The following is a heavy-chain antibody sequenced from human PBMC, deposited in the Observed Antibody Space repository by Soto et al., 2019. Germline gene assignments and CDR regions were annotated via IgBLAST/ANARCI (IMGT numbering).Heavy chain of an antibody. D-gene: IGHD2-8*01. CDR3: ARGIVLLVYAISWFDF. CDR2: INAGNGNT. Sequence: ASVKFSCKASVYTFTSYAIHCVRQAPGQGLEWMGWINAGNGNTKYSQKFQGRVTITRDTSASTAYMELSSLRSEDTAVYYCARGIVLLVYAISWFDFWGQGTQVNVSS. J-gene: IGHJ5*01. CDR1: VYTFTSYA. V-gene: IGHV1-3*01.